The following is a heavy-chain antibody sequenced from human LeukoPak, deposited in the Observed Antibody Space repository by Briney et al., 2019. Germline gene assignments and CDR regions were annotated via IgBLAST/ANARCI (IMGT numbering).Heavy chain of an antibody. CDR2: ISGSGHSI. J-gene: IGHJ4*02. CDR1: GFTFTNSD. D-gene: IGHD7-27*01. V-gene: IGHV3-23*01. CDR3: TRDFNWGDAG. Sequence: GGSLRLSCVGSGFTFTNSDMNWVRQPPGRGLEWVSVISGSGHSISYADSVKGRFTISRDTSKNTLYLQMNSLRAEDTALYYCTRDFNWGDAGWGQGTLVTVSS.